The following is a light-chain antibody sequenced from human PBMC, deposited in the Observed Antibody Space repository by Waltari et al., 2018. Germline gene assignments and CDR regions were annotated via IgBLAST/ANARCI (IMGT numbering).Light chain of an antibody. CDR2: EGS. CDR1: SSDVWSYDL. Sequence: QSALTQPASVSGSPGQSITISCTGTSSDVWSYDLVSWYQQHPGKAPKLMIYEGSKRPSWVSYRFSGSKSGNTASLIISGLQAEDEADYFCCSYAGSNTYVFGTGTKVTVL. V-gene: IGLV2-23*01. J-gene: IGLJ1*01. CDR3: CSYAGSNTYV.